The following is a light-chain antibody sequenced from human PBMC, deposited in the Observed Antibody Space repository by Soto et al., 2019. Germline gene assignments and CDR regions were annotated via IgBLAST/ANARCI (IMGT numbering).Light chain of an antibody. J-gene: IGKJ1*01. V-gene: IGKV3-15*01. CDR2: GAS. CDR1: QTVTSN. CDR3: QQYNDWPRT. Sequence: EMVMTQSPVTLSVSPGETANLSCRASQTVTSNLAWYQQKPGRSPRLLLSGASTRATGIPARFSGSGSGTEFTLTISRLQSEDLAVYYCQQYNDWPRTFGQGTKV.